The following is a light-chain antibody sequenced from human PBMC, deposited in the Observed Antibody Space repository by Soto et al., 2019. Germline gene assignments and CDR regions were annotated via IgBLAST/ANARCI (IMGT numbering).Light chain of an antibody. CDR3: MQALQTPLT. CDR2: LGS. CDR1: HSLLHSNGYNY. V-gene: IGKV2-28*01. Sequence: DIVMTQSPLSLPVTPGEPASISCRSSHSLLHSNGYNYLDWYLQKPGQSPQLLIYLGSNRASGVPDRFSGSGSGTEFTLKIGRVEAEDAGVYYCMQALQTPLTFGGGTKVDIK. J-gene: IGKJ4*01.